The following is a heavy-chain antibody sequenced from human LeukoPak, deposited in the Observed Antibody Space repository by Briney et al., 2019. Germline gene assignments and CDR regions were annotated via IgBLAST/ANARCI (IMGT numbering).Heavy chain of an antibody. J-gene: IGHJ4*02. D-gene: IGHD3-10*01. CDR3: VTDRYIRFGSGSYPYYFDY. CDR2: ISNGGST. CDR1: GFTFSSYA. Sequence: GGSLRLSCSASGFTFSSYAMHWVRQPPGKGLEYVSPISNGGSTYYADSVKGRFTISRDNSKNQLYLQMSSLRAADTAVYYCVTDRYIRFGSGSYPYYFDYWGQGTLVTVSS. V-gene: IGHV3-64D*09.